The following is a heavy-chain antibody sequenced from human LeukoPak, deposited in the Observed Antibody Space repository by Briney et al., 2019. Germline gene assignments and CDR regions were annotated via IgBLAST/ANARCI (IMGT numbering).Heavy chain of an antibody. V-gene: IGHV3-30*18. J-gene: IGHJ4*02. CDR3: AKDRRAYYYDSSGTPAGY. CDR2: ISYDGSNK. Sequence: GGSLRLSCAASGFTFSSYGMHWVRQAPGKGLEWVAVISYDGSNKYYADSVKGRFTISRDNSKNTLYPQMNSLRAEDTAVYYCAKDRRAYYYDSSGTPAGYWGQGTLVTVSS. D-gene: IGHD3-22*01. CDR1: GFTFSSYG.